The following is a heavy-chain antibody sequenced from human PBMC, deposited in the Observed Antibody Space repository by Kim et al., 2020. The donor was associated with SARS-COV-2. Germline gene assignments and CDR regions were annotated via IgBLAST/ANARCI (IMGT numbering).Heavy chain of an antibody. CDR1: GGSFSGHY. CDR2: VHESGIT. D-gene: IGHD2-2*02. Sequence: SETLSLTCAVYGGSFSGHYWNWIRQPPGKGLEWIGNVHESGITTHTPSLQSRVVISVDTSKNQVSLKLNSVSAADTAFYYCARGRAGVVPAPILGIGPFYDYFSMDVWGHGTSVTVSS. V-gene: IGHV4-34*01. CDR3: ARGRAGVVPAPILGIGPFYDYFSMDV. J-gene: IGHJ6*02.